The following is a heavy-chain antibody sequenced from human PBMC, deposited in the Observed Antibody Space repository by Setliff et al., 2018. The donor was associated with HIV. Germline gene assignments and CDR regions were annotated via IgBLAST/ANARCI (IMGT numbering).Heavy chain of an antibody. Sequence: SVKVSCKASGGSISISVISWVRQAPGQGLEWMGGILGTPKYTQKFQGRVAITADESTSTAYMELSNLRSEDTAVYYCASHLKLAATGTFDYWGQGTLVTVPQ. V-gene: IGHV1-69*13. CDR3: ASHLKLAATGTFDY. CDR2: ILGTP. J-gene: IGHJ4*02. CDR1: GGSISISV. D-gene: IGHD6-13*01.